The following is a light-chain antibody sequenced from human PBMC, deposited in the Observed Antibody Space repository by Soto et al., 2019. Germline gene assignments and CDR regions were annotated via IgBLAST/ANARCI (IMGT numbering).Light chain of an antibody. CDR2: DVS. V-gene: IGLV2-14*01. Sequence: QSVLTQPASVSGSPGQSITISCTGTSSDVGGYNYVSWYQQHPGKAPKLMIYDVSKRPSGVSNRFSGSKSGNTASLTISGLQAEDEADYYCSSYTSSSTLVFGTGTKLTVL. J-gene: IGLJ1*01. CDR1: SSDVGGYNY. CDR3: SSYTSSSTLV.